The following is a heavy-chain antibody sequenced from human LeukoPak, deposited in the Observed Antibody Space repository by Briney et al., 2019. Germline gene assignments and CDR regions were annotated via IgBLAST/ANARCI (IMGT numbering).Heavy chain of an antibody. J-gene: IGHJ4*02. Sequence: GGSLRLSCAASGFGVSSSYMSWVRQAPGKGLDWVSIVYSGGSTYYADSVKGRFTISRDNSKNTLNLQMSGLRAEDTAVYYCARSADYGDYIDHWGQGTLVIVSS. CDR3: ARSADYGDYIDH. D-gene: IGHD4-17*01. V-gene: IGHV3-53*01. CDR2: VYSGGST. CDR1: GFGVSSSY.